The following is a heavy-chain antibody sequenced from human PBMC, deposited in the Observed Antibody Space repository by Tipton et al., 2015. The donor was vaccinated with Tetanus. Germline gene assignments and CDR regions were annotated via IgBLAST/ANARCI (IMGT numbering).Heavy chain of an antibody. Sequence: LRLSCTVSGGSISSGDYYWSWIRQPPGRGLEWIGYIYYSGSTYYNPSLKSRVTISVDTSKNQFSLKLSSVTAADTAVYYCAREKSGSSWGQGTLVTVSS. CDR3: AREKSGSS. J-gene: IGHJ5*02. CDR2: IYYSGST. D-gene: IGHD6-25*01. CDR1: GGSISSGDYY. V-gene: IGHV4-30-4*01.